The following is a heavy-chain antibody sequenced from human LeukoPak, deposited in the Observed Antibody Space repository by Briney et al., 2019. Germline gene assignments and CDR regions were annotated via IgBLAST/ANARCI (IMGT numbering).Heavy chain of an antibody. CDR2: INHSGST. J-gene: IGHJ4*02. CDR3: ARYYYGLGSWIRKPYYFDY. CDR1: GGSFSGYY. D-gene: IGHD3-10*01. V-gene: IGHV4-34*01. Sequence: SETLSLTCAVYGGSFSGYYWSWIRQPPGKGLEWIGEINHSGSTNYNPSLKSRVTISVDTSKNQFSLKLSSVTAADTAVYYCARYYYGLGSWIRKPYYFDYWGQGTLVTVSS.